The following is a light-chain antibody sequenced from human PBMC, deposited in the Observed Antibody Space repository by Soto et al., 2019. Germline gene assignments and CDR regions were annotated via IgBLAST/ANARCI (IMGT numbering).Light chain of an antibody. V-gene: IGKV3-20*01. CDR3: QKYGSSPTT. CDR2: GAS. CDR1: QSVSTSY. Sequence: DIVLTQSPGTLSLSPGERATLSCRASQSVSTSYLAWYQQKPGQAPRLLIFGASSRATGIPDRFIGSGSGTDFTLTISRLEPEDFAVYYCQKYGSSPTTFGQGTKVEIK. J-gene: IGKJ1*01.